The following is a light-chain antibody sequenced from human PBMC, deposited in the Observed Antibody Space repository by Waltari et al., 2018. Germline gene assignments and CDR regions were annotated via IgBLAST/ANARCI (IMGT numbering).Light chain of an antibody. J-gene: IGLJ2*01. Sequence: QSVLTQPPSVSGAPGQRVTISCAGSRSNIGAGYDVHWYKQLPGTAPKLLIAGDTNRPSGVPDRFSGSKSGTSASLAITGLQAEDEADYYCQSYDSSPSGVVLGGGTKLTVL. CDR1: RSNIGAGYD. V-gene: IGLV1-40*01. CDR2: GDT. CDR3: QSYDSSPSGVV.